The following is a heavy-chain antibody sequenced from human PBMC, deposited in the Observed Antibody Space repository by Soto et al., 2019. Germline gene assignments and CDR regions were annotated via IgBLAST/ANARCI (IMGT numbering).Heavy chain of an antibody. CDR3: AKRSSSSTFDY. J-gene: IGHJ4*02. V-gene: IGHV3-23*01. CDR1: GFTFSSCA. D-gene: IGHD6-6*01. Sequence: GGSLRLSCAAYGFTFSSCAMSWVRQAPGKGLEWVSVISGSDDSTYYADSVKGRFTISRDNSKNTLYLQMNSLRAEDTAVYYRAKRSSSSTFDYWGQGTLVTVSS. CDR2: ISGSDDST.